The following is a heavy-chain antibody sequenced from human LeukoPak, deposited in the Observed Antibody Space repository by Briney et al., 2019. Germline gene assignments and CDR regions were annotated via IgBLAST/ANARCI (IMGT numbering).Heavy chain of an antibody. J-gene: IGHJ4*02. Sequence: PSETLSLTCTVSGGSISSSSYYWGWIRQPPGKGLEWIGSIYYSGSTYYNPSLKSRVTISVDTSKNQFSLKLSSVTAADTAVYYCACSYDSSGYYWGQGTLVTVSS. CDR3: ACSYDSSGYY. D-gene: IGHD3-22*01. CDR1: GGSISSSSYY. CDR2: IYYSGST. V-gene: IGHV4-39*07.